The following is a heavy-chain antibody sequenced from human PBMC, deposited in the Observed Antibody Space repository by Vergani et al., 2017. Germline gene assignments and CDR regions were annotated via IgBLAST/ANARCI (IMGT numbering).Heavy chain of an antibody. J-gene: IGHJ4*02. CDR2: IYTSGST. V-gene: IGHV4-59*10. CDR1: GGSFSGYY. D-gene: IGHD6-19*01. CDR3: ARSVAGNFDY. Sequence: QVQLQQWGAGLLKPSETLSLTCAVYGGSFSGYYWSWIRQPPGKGLEWIGRIYTSGSTNYNPSLKSRVTISVDTSKNQFSLKLSSVTAADTAVYYCARSVAGNFDYWGQGTLVTVSS.